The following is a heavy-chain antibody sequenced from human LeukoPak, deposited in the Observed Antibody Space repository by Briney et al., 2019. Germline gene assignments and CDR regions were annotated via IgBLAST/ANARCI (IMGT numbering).Heavy chain of an antibody. V-gene: IGHV4-61*02. CDR2: IYTSGST. CDR1: GGSISSGSYY. Sequence: SETLSLTCTVSGGSISSGSYYWSWIRQPAGKGLEWIGRIYTSGSTNYNPSLKSRVTMSVDTSKNQFSLKLSSVTAADTAVYYCAREDYHMDVWGKGTTVTVSS. CDR3: AREDYHMDV. J-gene: IGHJ6*03.